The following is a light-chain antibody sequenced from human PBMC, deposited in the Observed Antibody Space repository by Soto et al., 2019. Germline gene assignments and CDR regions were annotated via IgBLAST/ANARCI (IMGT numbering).Light chain of an antibody. CDR2: WAS. V-gene: IGKV4-1*01. CDR3: QQYYSTLRWT. J-gene: IGKJ1*01. Sequence: DIVMTQSPDSLAVSLGVRATINCKSSQSVLYSSNNKNYLAWYQQKPGQPPKLLIYWASTRESGVPDRFSGSGSGTDFTLTISSLQAEDVAVYYCQQYYSTLRWTFGQGTKVEIK. CDR1: QSVLYSSNNKNY.